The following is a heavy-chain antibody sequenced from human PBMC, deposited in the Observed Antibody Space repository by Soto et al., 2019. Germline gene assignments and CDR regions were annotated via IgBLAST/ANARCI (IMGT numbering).Heavy chain of an antibody. CDR2: ISSSGSTI. D-gene: IGHD4-4*01. CDR1: GFTFSSYE. Sequence: EVQLVESGGGLVQPGGSLRLSCAASGFTFSSYEMNWVRQAPGTGLEWVSYISSSGSTIYYADSVKGRFTISRDNAKNSLYLQMNSLRAEYTAVYYCARDEIGVYLPGPYDYSNYVGTRNYYYYGMDVWGQGTTVTVSS. V-gene: IGHV3-48*03. CDR3: ARDEIGVYLPGPYDYSNYVGTRNYYYYGMDV. J-gene: IGHJ6*02.